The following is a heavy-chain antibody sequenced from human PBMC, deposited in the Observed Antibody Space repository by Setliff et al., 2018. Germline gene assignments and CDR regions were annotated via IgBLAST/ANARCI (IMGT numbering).Heavy chain of an antibody. CDR1: GASISSDGYY. D-gene: IGHD6-19*01. Sequence: SETLSLTCIVSGASISSDGYYWSWIRQHPGKGLEWIGYIYYGGSTYYNPSLKSRVTISLDTSKNQFSLEMSSVTAADTAVYYCARSRTIAVKGGVFAVWGRGTLVTVSS. CDR2: IYYGGST. CDR3: ARSRTIAVKGGVFAV. V-gene: IGHV4-31*03. J-gene: IGHJ2*01.